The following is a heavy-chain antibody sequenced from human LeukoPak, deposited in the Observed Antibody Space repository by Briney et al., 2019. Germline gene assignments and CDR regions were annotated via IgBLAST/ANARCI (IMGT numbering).Heavy chain of an antibody. CDR3: ARYRRDTAMVLNPFDI. CDR2: IYYSGST. Sequence: PSQTLSLTCTVSGGSISSGDYYWSWIRQPPGKGLEWIGYIYYSGSTYYNPSLKSRVTISVDTSKNQFSLKLSSVTAADTAVYYCARYRRDTAMVLNPFDIWGQGTMVTVSS. CDR1: GGSISSGDYY. V-gene: IGHV4-30-4*08. D-gene: IGHD5-18*01. J-gene: IGHJ3*02.